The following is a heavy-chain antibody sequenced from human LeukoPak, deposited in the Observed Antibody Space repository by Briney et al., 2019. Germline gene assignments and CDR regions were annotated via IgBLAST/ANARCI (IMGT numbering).Heavy chain of an antibody. V-gene: IGHV4-39*02. CDR2: ISYSGST. J-gene: IGHJ4*02. CDR1: GDSISSSDYY. CDR3: ARGSRRLADFHY. Sequence: SETLSLTCTVSGDSISSSDYYWGRIRQPPGKGLGWIGTISYSGSTYYNPSLQSRVTISVYTSRNHFSLKLSSLTAADTAVYYCARGSRRLADFHYWGQGTLVTVSS. D-gene: IGHD6-19*01.